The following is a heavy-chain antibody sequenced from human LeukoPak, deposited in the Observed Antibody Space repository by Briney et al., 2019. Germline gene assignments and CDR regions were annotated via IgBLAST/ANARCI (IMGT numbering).Heavy chain of an antibody. CDR1: GVSISSHY. V-gene: IGHV4-59*08. D-gene: IGHD3-22*01. Sequence: SETLSLTCTVSGVSISSHYWSWIRQPPGKGLEWIAYKYYSGSTNYNPSLKSRVTVSVDTSKNQFSLKLNSVTAADTAVYYCARRPAYDSSGFDVWGQGTMVTVSS. CDR2: KYYSGST. J-gene: IGHJ3*01. CDR3: ARRPAYDSSGFDV.